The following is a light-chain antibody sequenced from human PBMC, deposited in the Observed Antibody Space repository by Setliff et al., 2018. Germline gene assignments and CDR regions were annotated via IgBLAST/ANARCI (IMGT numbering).Light chain of an antibody. CDR2: EVT. J-gene: IGLJ1*01. CDR1: NSDVGGYNY. Sequence: QSALTQPAAVSGSPGQSITISCAGTNSDVGGYNYVSWYQQHPNKAPKLMIYEVTKRPSGVSDRFSGSKSGNTASLTISGLQTEDEADYYCNAYTSGSTYVFGTGTKVT. CDR3: NAYTSGSTYV. V-gene: IGLV2-14*03.